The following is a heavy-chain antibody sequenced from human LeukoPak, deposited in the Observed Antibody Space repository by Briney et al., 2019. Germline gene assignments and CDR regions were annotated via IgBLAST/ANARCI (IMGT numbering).Heavy chain of an antibody. D-gene: IGHD4-11*01. Sequence: GESLRISCKGSGYSFTNFWISWVRQMPGKGLEWMGIIYPGDSHTRNSPSFQGQVTISADKSMSTASLQWSSLKASDTAMYYCARQSSNGDFDYWGQGTLVTVSS. CDR3: ARQSSNGDFDY. J-gene: IGHJ4*02. CDR2: IYPGDSHT. V-gene: IGHV5-51*01. CDR1: GYSFTNFW.